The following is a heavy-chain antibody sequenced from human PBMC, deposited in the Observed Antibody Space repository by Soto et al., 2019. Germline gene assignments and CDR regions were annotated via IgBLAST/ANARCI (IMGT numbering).Heavy chain of an antibody. J-gene: IGHJ4*02. CDR1: GGTFSSYA. CDR2: IIPIFGTA. D-gene: IGHD3-22*01. CDR3: ARGGYYDSSGYYVIDY. Sequence: ASVKVSCKASGGTFSSYAISWVRQAPGQGLEWMGGIIPIFGTANYAQKFQGRVTITADKSTSTAYMELSSLRSEDTAVYYCARGGYYDSSGYYVIDYWGQGTLVTVSS. V-gene: IGHV1-69*06.